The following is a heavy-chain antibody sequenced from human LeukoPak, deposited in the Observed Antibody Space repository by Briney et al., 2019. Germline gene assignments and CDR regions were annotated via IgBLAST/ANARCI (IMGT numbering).Heavy chain of an antibody. V-gene: IGHV3-23*01. CDR2: ISGSGGST. CDR3: AKGHLLWGLYYFDY. D-gene: IGHD2-21*01. Sequence: PGGSLRLSCAASGFTFSSYAMSWVRQAPGKGLEWVSAISGSGGSTYYADSVKGRFTISRDNSKNTLYLQMNSLRAEDTAVYYCAKGHLLWGLYYFDYWGQGTLVTVSP. J-gene: IGHJ4*02. CDR1: GFTFSSYA.